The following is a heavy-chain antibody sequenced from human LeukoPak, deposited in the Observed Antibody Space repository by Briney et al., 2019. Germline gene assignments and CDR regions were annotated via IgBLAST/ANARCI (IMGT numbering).Heavy chain of an antibody. CDR3: ASDSPYYGMDV. J-gene: IGHJ6*02. Sequence: GGSLRLSCAASGFPFSSYWMHWVRQVPGKGLLWVSRINSNGSATIYADSVRGRFTISRDNAKNTLYLQMSGLRVEDTAVYHCASDSPYYGMDVWGQGTTVTVSS. CDR2: INSNGSAT. CDR1: GFPFSSYW. V-gene: IGHV3-74*01.